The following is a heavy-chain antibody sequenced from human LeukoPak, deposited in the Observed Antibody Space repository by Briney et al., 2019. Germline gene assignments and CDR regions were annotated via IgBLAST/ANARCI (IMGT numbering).Heavy chain of an antibody. CDR3: ARVPIRRGPGSYYGGDLGVDY. D-gene: IGHD3-10*01. V-gene: IGHV3-30*14. J-gene: IGHJ4*02. Sequence: PGGSLRLSCAASGFTFSSYAMHWVRQAPGKGLEWVAVISHDGNTKYYADSVKGRFTISRDNSKNTLYLQMNSLRAEDTAVYYCARVPIRRGPGSYYGGDLGVDYWGQGTLVTVSS. CDR2: ISHDGNTK. CDR1: GFTFSSYA.